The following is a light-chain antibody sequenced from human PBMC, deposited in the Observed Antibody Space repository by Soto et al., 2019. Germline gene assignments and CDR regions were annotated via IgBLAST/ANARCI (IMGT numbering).Light chain of an antibody. CDR2: EVS. CDR1: SSDVGGYNY. Sequence: ALTQPASVSGSPGQSITISCTGTSSDVGGYNYVSWYQQHLGKAPKLMIYEVSNRPSGVFNRFSGSKSGNTASLTISGLQAEDEADYYCSSYTSSSTLEGVFGTGTKVTVL. CDR3: SSYTSSSTLEGV. J-gene: IGLJ1*01. V-gene: IGLV2-14*01.